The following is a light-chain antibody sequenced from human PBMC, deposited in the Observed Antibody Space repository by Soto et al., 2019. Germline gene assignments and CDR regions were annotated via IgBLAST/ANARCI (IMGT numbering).Light chain of an antibody. V-gene: IGLV6-57*04. CDR2: EDN. CDR1: SGSIASNY. J-gene: IGLJ2*01. Sequence: NFMLTQPHSVSESPGKTVTISCTRSSGSIASNYVQWYQQRPGSAPTTVIYEDNQRPSGVPDRFSGSIDSSSNSACLTISGLKTEDEADYYCQSYDSSNVVFGGGTKVTVL. CDR3: QSYDSSNVV.